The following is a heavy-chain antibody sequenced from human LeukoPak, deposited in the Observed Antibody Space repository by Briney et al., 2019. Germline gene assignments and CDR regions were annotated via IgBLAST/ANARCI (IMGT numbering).Heavy chain of an antibody. J-gene: IGHJ3*02. V-gene: IGHV4-59*08. D-gene: IGHD3-10*01. CDR2: IYYSGST. CDR3: ARPSSGSYSYAFDI. Sequence: PSETLSLTCSVSGGSITNYYWSWIRQPPGKGLEWIGYIYYSGSTNYNPSLKSRVTISVDTSKNQVSLKLSSVTAADTAVYYCARPSSGSYSYAFDIWGQGTMVTVSS. CDR1: GGSITNYY.